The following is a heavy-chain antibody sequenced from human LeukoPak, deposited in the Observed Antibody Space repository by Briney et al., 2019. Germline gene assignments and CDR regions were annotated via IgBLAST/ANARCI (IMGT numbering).Heavy chain of an antibody. CDR2: INPSGGST. CDR1: GYTFTSYY. V-gene: IGHV1-46*01. Sequence: ASVKVSCKASGYTFTSYYMHWVRQAPGQGLEWMGIINPSGGSTSYAQKFQGRVTMTRDMSTSTVYMELSSLRSEDTAVYYCARTEYGDHRYYYYYMDVWGKGTTVTISS. D-gene: IGHD4-17*01. CDR3: ARTEYGDHRYYYYYMDV. J-gene: IGHJ6*03.